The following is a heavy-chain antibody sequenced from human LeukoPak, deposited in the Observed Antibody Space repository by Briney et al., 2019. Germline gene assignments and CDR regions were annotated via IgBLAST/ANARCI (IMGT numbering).Heavy chain of an antibody. V-gene: IGHV4-59*01. D-gene: IGHD1-26*01. CDR1: GGSISSYY. Sequence: SETLSLTCTVSGGSISSYYWSWIRQPPGKGLEWIGYIYYSGSTNYNPSLKSRVTISVDTSKNQFSLKLSSVTAADTAAYYCARDPGGSYYRYFDYWGQGTLVTVSS. CDR2: IYYSGST. J-gene: IGHJ4*02. CDR3: ARDPGGSYYRYFDY.